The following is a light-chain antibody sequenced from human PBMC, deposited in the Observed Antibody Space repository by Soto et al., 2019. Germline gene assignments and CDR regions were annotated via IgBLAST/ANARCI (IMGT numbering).Light chain of an antibody. Sequence: EVVMTQSPATLSVSPGERVTLSCRASQSVRSNLAWYQQKPGQSPRLLIYGASSRATGIPDRFSGSGSGTDFTLTISRLEPEDFAVYYCQQYGSSLTFGGGTKVDI. V-gene: IGKV3-20*01. CDR2: GAS. J-gene: IGKJ4*01. CDR3: QQYGSSLT. CDR1: QSVRSN.